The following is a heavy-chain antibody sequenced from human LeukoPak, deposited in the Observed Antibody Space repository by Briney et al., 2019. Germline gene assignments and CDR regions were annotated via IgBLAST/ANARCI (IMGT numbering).Heavy chain of an antibody. D-gene: IGHD5-18*01. Sequence: SQTLSLTCAISGDSVSSNSVAWNWIRQSQSRGLEWLGRTYYRSKWYYDYAESVKSRITFNPDTSKNQFSLQLTSVTPEDTAVYYCARGNTEIRSFDFWGQGTLVTVSS. V-gene: IGHV6-1*01. CDR3: ARGNTEIRSFDF. CDR2: TYYRSKWYY. CDR1: GDSVSSNSVA. J-gene: IGHJ4*02.